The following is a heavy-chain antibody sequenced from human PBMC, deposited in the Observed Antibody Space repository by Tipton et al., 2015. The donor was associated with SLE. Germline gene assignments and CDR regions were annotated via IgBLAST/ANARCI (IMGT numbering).Heavy chain of an antibody. CDR1: GYNSLRYG. CDR3: ARDSFSGSYYFEY. Sequence: QSGAEVKKPGSSVKVSCKTSGYNSLRYGITWVRQAPGQGLEWMGWISTYNGITNYPQKLQDRFTMTTDTATSTVYMELRSLTSDDTAVYYCARDSFSGSYYFEYWGQGTLVTVSS. CDR2: ISTYNGIT. D-gene: IGHD3-10*01. J-gene: IGHJ4*02. V-gene: IGHV1-18*01.